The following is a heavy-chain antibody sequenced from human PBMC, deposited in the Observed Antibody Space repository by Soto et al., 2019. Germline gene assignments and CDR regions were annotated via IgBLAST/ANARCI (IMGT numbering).Heavy chain of an antibody. Sequence: ASVKVSCKASGYTFTSYGISWVRQAPGQGLEWMGWISAYNGNTNYAQKLQGRVTMTTDTSTSTAYMELRSLRSDDTAVYYCARTPYYDFWSGYPRDYYYMDVWGKGTTVTVSS. J-gene: IGHJ6*03. CDR3: ARTPYYDFWSGYPRDYYYMDV. D-gene: IGHD3-3*01. CDR2: ISAYNGNT. V-gene: IGHV1-18*01. CDR1: GYTFTSYG.